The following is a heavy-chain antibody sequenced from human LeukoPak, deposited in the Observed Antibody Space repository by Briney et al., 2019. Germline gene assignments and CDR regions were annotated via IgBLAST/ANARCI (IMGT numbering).Heavy chain of an antibody. J-gene: IGHJ4*02. CDR2: INPNSGGT. CDR1: GYTFSGHY. CDR3: TRSWIQLWAPDFDH. V-gene: IGHV1-2*06. Sequence: ASVTVSCTASGYTFSGHYLHWVRQAPGQGLEWMGRINPNSGGTKYAQKFQNRVTMTSDTSVSTAYMELNGLRSDDTAIYYCTRSWIQLWAPDFDHWGQGTLVTVSS. D-gene: IGHD5-18*01.